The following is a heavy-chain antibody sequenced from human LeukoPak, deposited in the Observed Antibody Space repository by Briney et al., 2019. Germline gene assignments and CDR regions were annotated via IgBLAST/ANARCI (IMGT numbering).Heavy chain of an antibody. Sequence: SETLSLTCTVSGGSMSAYYWTWFRQPPGKGLEWIGYIYYSGSTNYNPSLRSRVTISVDTSNNQFSLKLTSVTAADTAVYYCATIAGSSSYWGQGTLVTVSS. J-gene: IGHJ4*02. V-gene: IGHV4-59*08. CDR1: GGSMSAYY. CDR3: ATIAGSSSY. D-gene: IGHD6-6*01. CDR2: IYYSGST.